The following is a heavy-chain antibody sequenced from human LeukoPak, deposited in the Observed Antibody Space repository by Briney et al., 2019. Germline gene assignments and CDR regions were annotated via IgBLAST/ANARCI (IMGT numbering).Heavy chain of an antibody. CDR3: ARCGRVAYYFDY. D-gene: IGHD5-12*01. CDR1: DDSISDYY. Sequence: SETLSLTCTVSDDSISDYYRGWIRQPPGKGLEWIGYFHNSGTSTYNPSLKSRVTISVDTSKNQFSLKLSSVTAADTAVYYCARCGRVAYYFDYWGQGTLVTVSS. CDR2: FHNSGTS. V-gene: IGHV4-59*08. J-gene: IGHJ4*02.